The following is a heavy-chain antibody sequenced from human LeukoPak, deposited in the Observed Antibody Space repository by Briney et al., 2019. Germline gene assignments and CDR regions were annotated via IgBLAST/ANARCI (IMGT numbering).Heavy chain of an antibody. J-gene: IGHJ5*02. CDR2: ISSSGGTI. D-gene: IGHD2-15*01. V-gene: IGHV3-48*03. Sequence: PGGSLRLSCAASGFTFSDYEMIWVRQAPGKGLEWLSYISSSGGTIYYADSVKGRFTISRDNAENSLYLQMNSLRAEDTGLYYCRSFGYCSGGSCYRWFDPWGQGTLVTVSS. CDR3: RSFGYCSGGSCYRWFDP. CDR1: GFTFSDYE.